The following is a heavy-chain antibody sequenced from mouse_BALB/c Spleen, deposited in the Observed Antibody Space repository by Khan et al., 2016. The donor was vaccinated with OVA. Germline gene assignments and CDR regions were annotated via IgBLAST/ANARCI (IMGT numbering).Heavy chain of an antibody. CDR1: GYTFTNYG. CDR2: INTFTGEP. CDR3: ARPSYVSYGLDH. D-gene: IGHD1-1*01. Sequence: QIQLVQSGPEMKKPGETVKISCKASGYTFTNYGMNWVKQSPGKALKWMGWINTFTGEPTYADDFKGRFAFSLETSANTASLQINNLKNEDTATCYCARPSYVSYGLDHWGQGTSVTVSS. J-gene: IGHJ4*01. V-gene: IGHV9-3-1*01.